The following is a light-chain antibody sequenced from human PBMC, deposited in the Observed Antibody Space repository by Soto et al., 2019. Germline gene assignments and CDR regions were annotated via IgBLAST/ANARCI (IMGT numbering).Light chain of an antibody. J-gene: IGKJ4*01. CDR1: QSVSSGY. CDR2: GAS. Sequence: EIVLTQSPGTLSLSPGERATLSCRASQSVSSGYLAWYQQRPGQAPRLLIYGASNRATGIPDRFSGSGSGTDFTLTISGLEPEDFAVYFCQQYGNSPLTFGGGTKVDIK. CDR3: QQYGNSPLT. V-gene: IGKV3-20*01.